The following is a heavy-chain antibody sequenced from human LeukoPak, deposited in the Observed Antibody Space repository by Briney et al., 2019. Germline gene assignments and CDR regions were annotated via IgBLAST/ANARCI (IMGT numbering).Heavy chain of an antibody. D-gene: IGHD4-17*01. V-gene: IGHV3-48*03. Sequence: SGGSLRLSCAASGFTFSSYEMNWVRQAPGKGLGWVSYISGSGSTIYYADSVKGRFTISRDNAKNSLYLQMNSLRAEDTAVYYCARGGGLRRTFDYWGQGTLVTVSS. CDR3: ARGGGLRRTFDY. CDR1: GFTFSSYE. CDR2: ISGSGSTI. J-gene: IGHJ4*02.